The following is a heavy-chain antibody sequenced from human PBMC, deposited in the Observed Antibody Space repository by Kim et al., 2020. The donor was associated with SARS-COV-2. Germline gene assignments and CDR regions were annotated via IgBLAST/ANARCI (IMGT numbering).Heavy chain of an antibody. V-gene: IGHV3-30*07. CDR3: ARASRDGIMIVVARGDAFDI. J-gene: IGHJ3*02. Sequence: RFTISRDNAKNTLYLKMKSLRAEDTAVYYCARASRDGIMIVVARGDAFDIWGQGTMVTVSS. D-gene: IGHD3-22*01.